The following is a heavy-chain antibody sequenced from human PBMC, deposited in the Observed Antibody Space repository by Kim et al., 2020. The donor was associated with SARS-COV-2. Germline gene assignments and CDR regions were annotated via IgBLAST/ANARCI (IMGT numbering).Heavy chain of an antibody. D-gene: IGHD3-3*01. CDR3: SRGATIFEPFYFDF. Sequence: SETLSLTCDVSGGSFSSSYSWNWIRQPPGKGLEWIGYIYLSGTTYYNPSLNSRVTISVDRSKNQFSLKLNSVTAAATAVYYCSRGATIFEPFYFDFWGQ. J-gene: IGHJ4*02. CDR2: IYLSGTT. V-gene: IGHV4-30-2*01. CDR1: GGSFSSSYS.